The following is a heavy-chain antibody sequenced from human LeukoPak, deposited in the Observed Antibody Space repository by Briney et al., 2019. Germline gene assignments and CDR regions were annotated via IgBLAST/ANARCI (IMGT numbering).Heavy chain of an antibody. CDR3: ARLTGYPSWYFDL. CDR2: IYYSGST. J-gene: IGHJ2*01. Sequence: SETLSLTCTVSGGSISSYYWSWIRQPPGKGLEWIGYIYYSGSTNYNHSLKSRVTISVDTSKNQFSLKLSSVTAADTAVYYCARLTGYPSWYFDLWGRGTLVTVFS. CDR1: GGSISSYY. V-gene: IGHV4-59*08. D-gene: IGHD3-9*01.